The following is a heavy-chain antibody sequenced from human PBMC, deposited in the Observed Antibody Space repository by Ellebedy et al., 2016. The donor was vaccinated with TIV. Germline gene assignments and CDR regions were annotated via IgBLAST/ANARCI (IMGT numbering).Heavy chain of an antibody. CDR3: ARVNHYYYGMDV. J-gene: IGHJ6*02. CDR1: GFTVSSNY. CDR2: IYSGGST. Sequence: GESLKISCAASGFTVSSNYMSWVRQVPGKGLEWVSVIYSGGSTYYADSVKGRFTISRDNSKNTLYLQMNSLRAEDTAVYYCARVNHYYYGMDVWGQGTTVTVSS. V-gene: IGHV3-66*01.